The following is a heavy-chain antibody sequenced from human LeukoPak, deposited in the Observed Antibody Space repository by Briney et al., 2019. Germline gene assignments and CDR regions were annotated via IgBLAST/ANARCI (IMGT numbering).Heavy chain of an antibody. CDR1: GGSISSYY. CDR2: IYTSGST. V-gene: IGHV4-4*07. J-gene: IGHJ2*01. Sequence: SETLSLTCTVSGGSISSYYWSWIRQPAGKGLEWIGRIYTSGSTNYNPSLKSRVTMSVDTSKNQFSLKLSSVTAADTAVYYCARAGNVVVAAAGSYRYFDLWGRGTLVTVSS. CDR3: ARAGNVVVAAAGSYRYFDL. D-gene: IGHD6-13*01.